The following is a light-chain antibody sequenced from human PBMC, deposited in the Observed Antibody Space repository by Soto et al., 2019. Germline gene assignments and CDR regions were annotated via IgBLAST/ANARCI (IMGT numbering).Light chain of an antibody. CDR3: QQYGGSPIT. CDR1: QSVTTR. Sequence: EGVLTQSPGTLSFSPGGRSTLSCRASQSVTTRLAWYQHKPGQAPTLLMSGASNRASGVPVRFSGSGSGTDFTLTITRLEPEDFALYYCQQYGGSPITFGLGTRLEIK. V-gene: IGKV3-20*01. CDR2: GAS. J-gene: IGKJ5*01.